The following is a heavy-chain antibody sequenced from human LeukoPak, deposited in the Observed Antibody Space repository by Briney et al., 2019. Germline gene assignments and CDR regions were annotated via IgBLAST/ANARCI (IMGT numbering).Heavy chain of an antibody. CDR1: GGSFSGYY. D-gene: IGHD4-23*01. Sequence: SETLSLTCAVYGGSFSGYYWNWIRQPPGKGLEWIGEINHSGSTYYNPSLKSRVTISVDTSKNQFSLKLSSVTAADTAVYYCARRIVVTRGFDYWGQGTLVTVSS. J-gene: IGHJ4*02. CDR2: INHSGST. V-gene: IGHV4-34*01. CDR3: ARRIVVTRGFDY.